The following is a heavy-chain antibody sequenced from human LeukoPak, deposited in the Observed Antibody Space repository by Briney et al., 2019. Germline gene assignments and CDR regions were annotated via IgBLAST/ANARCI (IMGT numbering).Heavy chain of an antibody. CDR3: ARVQTYYDILTGYYYYYYMDV. CDR2: MNPNSGNT. CDR1: GYTFTSYD. V-gene: IGHV1-8*01. Sequence: ASVKVSCKASGYTFTSYDINWVRQATGQGLEWMGWMNPNSGNTGYAQKFQGRVTMTRNTSISTAYMELSSLRSEDTAVYYCARVQTYYDILTGYYYYYYMDVWGKGTTVTISS. J-gene: IGHJ6*03. D-gene: IGHD3-9*01.